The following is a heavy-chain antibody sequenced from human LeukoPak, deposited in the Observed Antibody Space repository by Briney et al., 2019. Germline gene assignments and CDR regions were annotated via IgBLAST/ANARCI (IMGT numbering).Heavy chain of an antibody. CDR2: IKQDGSEK. CDR1: GFTFSSYW. J-gene: IGHJ4*02. CDR3: ARDRYDFWSGQDY. D-gene: IGHD3-3*01. Sequence: GGSLTLSCAASGFTFSSYWMSWVRQAPGKGLEWVANIKQDGSEKYYVDSVKGRFTISRDNAKNSLYLQMNSLRAEDTAVYYCARDRYDFWSGQDYWGQGTLVTVSS. V-gene: IGHV3-7*01.